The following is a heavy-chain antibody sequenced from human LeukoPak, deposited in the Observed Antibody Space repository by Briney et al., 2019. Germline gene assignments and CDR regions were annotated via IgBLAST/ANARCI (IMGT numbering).Heavy chain of an antibody. J-gene: IGHJ4*02. CDR2: INHSGDT. D-gene: IGHD3-16*01. V-gene: IGHV4-34*01. CDR1: GGSFSGYY. CDR3: AAFSLHHDYVWGTYDYDY. Sequence: SETLSLTCAVYGGSFSGYYWSWIRQPPGKGLEWIGEINHSGDTTYNPSLKSRVTVSVDTSKNQFFLKLSSVTAADTAVYYCAAFSLHHDYVWGTYDYDYWGQGTLVTVSS.